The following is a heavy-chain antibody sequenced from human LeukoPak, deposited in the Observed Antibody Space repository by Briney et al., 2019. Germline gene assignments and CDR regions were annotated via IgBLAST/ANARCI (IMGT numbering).Heavy chain of an antibody. V-gene: IGHV3-64*01. CDR1: GFTFSSYA. CDR3: ATLIQTTTVKKKIFDY. J-gene: IGHJ4*02. CDR2: ISSNGGST. D-gene: IGHD4-17*01. Sequence: AGGSLRLSCAASGFTFSSYAMHWVRQAPGKGLEYVSAISSNGGSTYYANSVKGRFTISRGNSKNTLYLQMGSLRAEDMAVYYCATLIQTTTVKKKIFDYWGQGTLVTVSS.